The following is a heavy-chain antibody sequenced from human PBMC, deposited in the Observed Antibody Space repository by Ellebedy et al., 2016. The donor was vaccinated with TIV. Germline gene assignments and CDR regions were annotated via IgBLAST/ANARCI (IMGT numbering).Heavy chain of an antibody. CDR3: ARDRLGWREPPNY. D-gene: IGHD7-27*01. V-gene: IGHV3-30*19. CDR2: IWYDGSNK. J-gene: IGHJ4*02. Sequence: GESLKISCAASGFTFSSYGMHWVRQAPGKGLEWVAVIWYDGSNKYYADSVKGRFTISRDNSKDTLYLKMTSLRPEDTAVYYCARDRLGWREPPNYWGQGTLVTVSS. CDR1: GFTFSSYG.